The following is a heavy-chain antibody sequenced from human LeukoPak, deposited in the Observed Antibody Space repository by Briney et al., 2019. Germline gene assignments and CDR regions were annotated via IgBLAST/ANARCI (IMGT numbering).Heavy chain of an antibody. Sequence: SSQTLSLTCTVSGGSISSGDYYWSWIRQPPGKGLEWIGYIYYSGSTYYNPSLKSRVTISVDTSKNQFSLKLSSVTAADTAVYYCARGLGIAVADQFDYWGQGTLVTVSS. CDR3: ARGLGIAVADQFDY. D-gene: IGHD6-19*01. J-gene: IGHJ4*02. CDR1: GGSISSGDYY. CDR2: IYYSGST. V-gene: IGHV4-30-4*08.